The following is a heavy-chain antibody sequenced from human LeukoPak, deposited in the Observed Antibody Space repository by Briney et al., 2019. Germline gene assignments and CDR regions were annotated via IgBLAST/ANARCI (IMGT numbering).Heavy chain of an antibody. CDR2: IYYSGST. V-gene: IGHV4-39*01. D-gene: IGHD4-17*01. CDR3: ARQHSSYGDFNNWFDP. CDR1: GGSISSRSYY. Sequence: SETLSLTCTVSGGSISSRSYYWGWIRQPPGKGLEWMGSIYYSGSTYYNPSLKSRVTISVDTSKNQFSLKLSSVTAADTAVYYCARQHSSYGDFNNWFDPWGQGTLVTVSS. J-gene: IGHJ5*02.